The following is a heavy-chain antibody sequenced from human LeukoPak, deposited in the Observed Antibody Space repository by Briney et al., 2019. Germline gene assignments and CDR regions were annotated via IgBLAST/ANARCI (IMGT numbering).Heavy chain of an antibody. CDR1: GYTFTSYD. Sequence: GASVKVSCKASGYTFTSYDINWVRQATGQGLEWMGWMNPNSGNTGYAQKFQGRVTMTRNTSISTAYMELSSLRSEDTAVYYCARVDRELRYFDWLHDALLDPWGQGTLVTVSS. D-gene: IGHD3-9*01. CDR2: MNPNSGNT. V-gene: IGHV1-8*01. CDR3: ARVDRELRYFDWLHDALLDP. J-gene: IGHJ5*02.